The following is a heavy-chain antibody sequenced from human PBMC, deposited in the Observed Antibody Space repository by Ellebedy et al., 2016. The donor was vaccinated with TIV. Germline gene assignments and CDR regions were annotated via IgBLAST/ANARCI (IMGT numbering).Heavy chain of an antibody. CDR1: GYTLTELS. CDR2: FDPEDGET. D-gene: IGHD5-18*01. V-gene: IGHV1-24*01. CDR3: ATKDSYGRGNWFDP. J-gene: IGHJ5*02. Sequence: AASVKVSCKVSGYTLTELSMHWVRQAPGKGLEWMGGFDPEDGETIYAQKFQGRVTMTEDTSTDTAYMELSSLRSEDTAVYYCATKDSYGRGNWFDPWGQGTLVTVSS.